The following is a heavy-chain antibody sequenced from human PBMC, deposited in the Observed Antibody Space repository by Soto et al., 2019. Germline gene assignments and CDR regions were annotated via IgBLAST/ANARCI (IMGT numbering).Heavy chain of an antibody. CDR1: GGSITTNTYY. Sequence: PSETLSLTCTVSGGSITTNTYYWGWIRQSPGKGQERIGNIFYSGNTYYNKSLKRRVTISVDTSTNQFSLKVISVTAADTAVYYGARQFGRCFDYLGQGTLVTVSS. J-gene: IGHJ4*02. CDR2: IFYSGNT. D-gene: IGHD1-26*01. V-gene: IGHV4-39*01. CDR3: ARQFGRCFDY.